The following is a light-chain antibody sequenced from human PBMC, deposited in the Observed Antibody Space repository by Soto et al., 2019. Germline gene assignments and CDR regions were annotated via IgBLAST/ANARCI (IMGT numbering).Light chain of an antibody. J-gene: IGLJ2*01. CDR2: EGG. CDR3: CSYAGYSTSAL. V-gene: IGLV2-23*01. CDR1: SSDVGSYNL. Sequence: QSVLTQPASVSGSPGQSITISCTGSSSDVGSYNLVSWYQQHPGKAPKVTIYEGGKRPSGVSNRFSGSKSGITAFLTISGLQAEDEADYYCCSYAGYSTSALFGGGTKVTVL.